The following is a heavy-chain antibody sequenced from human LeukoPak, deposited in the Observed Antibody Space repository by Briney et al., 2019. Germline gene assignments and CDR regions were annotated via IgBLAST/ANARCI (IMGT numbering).Heavy chain of an antibody. CDR3: ARLVESQVPFDY. CDR1: GGSIRSSYYY. Sequence: SETLSLTCTVSGGSIRSSYYYWGWIRQPPGKGLEWIGSIYDSGSTYYNPSLKSRVTISVDTSKNQFSLEVSSVTAADTAVYYCARLVESQVPFDYWGQGTLVTVSS. J-gene: IGHJ4*02. V-gene: IGHV4-39*07. D-gene: IGHD2-8*02. CDR2: IYDSGST.